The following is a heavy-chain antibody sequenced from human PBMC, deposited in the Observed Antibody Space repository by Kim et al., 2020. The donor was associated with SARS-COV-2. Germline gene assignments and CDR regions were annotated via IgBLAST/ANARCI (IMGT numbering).Heavy chain of an antibody. Sequence: GGSLRLSCAASGFTFSSYSMNWVRQAPGKGLEWVSYISSSSSTIYYADSVKGRFTISRDNAKNSLYLQMNSLRDEDTAVYYCARDNSGDYAVGHYYYGMDVWGQGTTVTVSS. J-gene: IGHJ6*02. D-gene: IGHD4-17*01. CDR2: ISSSSSTI. V-gene: IGHV3-48*02. CDR3: ARDNSGDYAVGHYYYGMDV. CDR1: GFTFSSYS.